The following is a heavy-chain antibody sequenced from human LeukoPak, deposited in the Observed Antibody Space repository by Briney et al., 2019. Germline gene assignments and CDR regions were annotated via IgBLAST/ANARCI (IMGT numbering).Heavy chain of an antibody. Sequence: GGSLRLSCAASGFTFNTYAMSWVRRAPGKGLEWVSSISASGAGTYYADSVKGRFTISRDNSENTVYLQMNSLRAEDTAIYYCAKDWSGSDYFDYWGQGTLVTVSS. CDR1: GFTFNTYA. D-gene: IGHD1-14*01. J-gene: IGHJ4*02. CDR2: ISASGAGT. V-gene: IGHV3-23*01. CDR3: AKDWSGSDYFDY.